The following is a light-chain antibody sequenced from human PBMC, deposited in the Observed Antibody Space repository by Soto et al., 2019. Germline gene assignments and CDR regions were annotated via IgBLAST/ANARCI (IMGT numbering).Light chain of an antibody. Sequence: IVLTQSPGTLSLSPWERATLSCRASESINTYLAWYQQKPGQAPRLLIYDASNRAAGVPVRFSGSGSGTDFTLTISSVEPDDFAVYYRQQRSNWPPITFGQGTRLEIK. J-gene: IGKJ5*01. V-gene: IGKV3-11*01. CDR1: ESINTY. CDR3: QQRSNWPPIT. CDR2: DAS.